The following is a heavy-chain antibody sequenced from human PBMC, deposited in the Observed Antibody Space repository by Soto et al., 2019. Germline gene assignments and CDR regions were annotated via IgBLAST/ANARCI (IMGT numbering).Heavy chain of an antibody. CDR1: GYTFTSYG. CDR3: ARDFGFTRIKELELPRRDKHLYGMDV. J-gene: IGHJ6*02. V-gene: IGHV1-18*01. CDR2: ISAYNGNT. D-gene: IGHD1-7*01. Sequence: ASVKVSCKASGYTFTSYGISWVRQAPGQGLEWMGWISAYNGNTNYAQKLQGRVTMTTDTSASTAYMELRSLRSDDTAVYYCARDFGFTRIKELELPRRDKHLYGMDVWGQGTTVTVSS.